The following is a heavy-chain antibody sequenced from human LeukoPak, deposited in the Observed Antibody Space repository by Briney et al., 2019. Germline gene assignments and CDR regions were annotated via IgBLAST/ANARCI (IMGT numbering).Heavy chain of an antibody. CDR1: GGSISSSSYY. J-gene: IGHJ3*02. Sequence: SETLSLTRTVSGGSISSSSYYWGWIPQPPGKGLEWIGSIYYSGYTNNNPSLKSRVTISVDTFKNQFSLKMSSVTAADTAVYYCARGYSYGYGYAFDIWGQGTMVTVSS. CDR2: IYYSGYT. D-gene: IGHD5-18*01. V-gene: IGHV4-39*07. CDR3: ARGYSYGYGYAFDI.